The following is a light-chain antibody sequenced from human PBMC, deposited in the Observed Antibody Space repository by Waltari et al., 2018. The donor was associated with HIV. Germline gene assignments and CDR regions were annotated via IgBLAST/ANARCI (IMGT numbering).Light chain of an antibody. V-gene: IGLV3-10*01. CDR2: EDS. Sequence: SYELTQPPSVSVSPGQTARITCSGDALPKKYAYWYQQKSGQAPVLVISEDSKRPSGIPGRCSGDRSGTMATLTIRGAQVEDEADYYCYSTDSSGNHRVFGGGTKLTVL. J-gene: IGLJ3*02. CDR1: ALPKKY. CDR3: YSTDSSGNHRV.